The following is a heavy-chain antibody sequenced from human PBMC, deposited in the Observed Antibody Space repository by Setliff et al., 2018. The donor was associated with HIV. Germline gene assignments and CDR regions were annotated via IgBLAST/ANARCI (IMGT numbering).Heavy chain of an antibody. CDR1: GFTFSSYW. CDR2: IKQDGSEK. Sequence: GGSLRLSCAASGFTFSSYWMSWVRQAPGKGLEWVANIKQDGSEKYYVDSVKGRFTISRDNAKNSLYLQMNSPRAEDMAVYYCAKIQNPQGYYYDSSGYYPHPGSPDYWGQGTLVTVSS. D-gene: IGHD3-22*01. V-gene: IGHV3-7*01. J-gene: IGHJ4*02. CDR3: AKIQNPQGYYYDSSGYYPHPGSPDY.